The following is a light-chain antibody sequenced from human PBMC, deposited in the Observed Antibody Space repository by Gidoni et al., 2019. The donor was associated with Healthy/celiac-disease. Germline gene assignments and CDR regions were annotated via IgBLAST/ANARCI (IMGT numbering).Light chain of an antibody. J-gene: IGKJ1*01. CDR2: KAS. V-gene: IGKV1-5*03. CDR3: QQLWT. Sequence: QKPGKAPKLLIYKASSLESGVPSRFSGSGSGTEFTLTISSLQPDDFATYYCQQLWTFGQGTKVEIK.